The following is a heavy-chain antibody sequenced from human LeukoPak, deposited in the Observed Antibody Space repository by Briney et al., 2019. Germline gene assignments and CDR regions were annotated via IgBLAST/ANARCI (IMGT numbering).Heavy chain of an antibody. Sequence: GRSLRLSCTASGFTFDDYAKHWVRQAPGKGLEWVSGISWNSGSIGYADSVKGRFTISRDNAKNSLYLQMNSLRAEDTALYYCAKVGCSGGSCPTAQGDAFDIWGQGTMVTVSS. D-gene: IGHD2-15*01. CDR1: GFTFDDYA. J-gene: IGHJ3*02. V-gene: IGHV3-9*01. CDR2: ISWNSGSI. CDR3: AKVGCSGGSCPTAQGDAFDI.